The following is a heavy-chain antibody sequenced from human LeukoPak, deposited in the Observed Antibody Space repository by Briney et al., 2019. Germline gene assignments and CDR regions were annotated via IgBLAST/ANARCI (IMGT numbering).Heavy chain of an antibody. V-gene: IGHV5-51*01. CDR2: IYPGGSDT. CDR1: GYSFTSYW. J-gene: IGHJ4*02. D-gene: IGHD3-22*01. CDR3: ARQSHYYDSSGYYYVGFDY. Sequence: GESLKISCKGSGYSFTSYWIGWVRQMPGKGLEWMGIIYPGGSDTRYSPSFQGQVTISADKSISTAYLQWSSLKASDTAMYYCARQSHYYDSSGYYYVGFDYWGQGTLVTVSS.